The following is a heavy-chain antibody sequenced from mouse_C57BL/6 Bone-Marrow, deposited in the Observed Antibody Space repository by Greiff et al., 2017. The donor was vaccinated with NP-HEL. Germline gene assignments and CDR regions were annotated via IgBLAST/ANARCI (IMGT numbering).Heavy chain of an antibody. CDR2: IDPEDGET. Sequence: EVQLQESGSELVKPGASVKLSCTASGFNIKDYYMHWVKQRTEQGLEWIGRIDPEDGETKYAPKLQGKATITADTSSNTAYLQLSSLTSEDTAVYYCAFSTTVVELTGYIDVWGTGTTVTVSS. D-gene: IGHD1-1*01. CDR1: GFNIKDYY. J-gene: IGHJ1*03. V-gene: IGHV14-2*01. CDR3: AFSTTVVELTGYIDV.